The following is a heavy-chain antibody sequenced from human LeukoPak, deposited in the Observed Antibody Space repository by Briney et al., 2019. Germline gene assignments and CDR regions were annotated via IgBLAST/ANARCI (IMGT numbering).Heavy chain of an antibody. J-gene: IGHJ2*01. V-gene: IGHV4-59*12. CDR2: IHYNGRT. Sequence: PSETLSLTCTVSGGSISSYYWSWIRQPPGKGLEWIGEIHYNGRTKYHPAFTSRVSISIDAPNNQLSLKLNSLTAADTAVYYCARHGDWYFALWGPGTLVTVSS. CDR1: GGSISSYY. D-gene: IGHD3-10*01. CDR3: ARHGDWYFAL.